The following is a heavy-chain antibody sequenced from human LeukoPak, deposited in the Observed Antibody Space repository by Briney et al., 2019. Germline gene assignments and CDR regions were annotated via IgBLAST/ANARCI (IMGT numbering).Heavy chain of an antibody. Sequence: ASVKVSCKASGGTFSSYAISWVRQAPGQGLEWMGGIIPIFGTANYAQKFQGRVTITTDESTSTAYMELSSLRSEDTAVYYCAARGYYDSSGYYLDFDCWGQGTLVTVSS. D-gene: IGHD3-22*01. J-gene: IGHJ4*02. CDR1: GGTFSSYA. CDR2: IIPIFGTA. V-gene: IGHV1-69*05. CDR3: AARGYYDSSGYYLDFDC.